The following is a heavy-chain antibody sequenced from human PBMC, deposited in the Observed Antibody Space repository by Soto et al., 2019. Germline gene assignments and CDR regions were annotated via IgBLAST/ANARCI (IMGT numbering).Heavy chain of an antibody. CDR1: GFTVSSSS. CDR3: ARDSGGYYASGRWGDV. V-gene: IGHV3-53*01. D-gene: IGHD3-10*01. CDR2: IFTDGGT. J-gene: IGHJ6*02. Sequence: GGSLRLSCAASGFTVSSSSMSWVRQAPGKGLEWVSVIFTDGGTFYGDSVKGRFTISRDKSKNTLYLQMNSLRVEDTAVYFCARDSGGYYASGRWGDVWGQGTTVTVYS.